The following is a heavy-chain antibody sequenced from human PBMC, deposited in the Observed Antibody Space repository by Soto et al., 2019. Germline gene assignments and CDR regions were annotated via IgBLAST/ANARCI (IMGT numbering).Heavy chain of an antibody. J-gene: IGHJ5*02. CDR1: GFTFSTYT. V-gene: IGHV3-30-3*01. CDR2: ISYDGSNK. D-gene: IGHD6-13*01. Sequence: GGSLRLSCAASGFTFSTYTMHWVRQAPGKGLEWVAVISYDGSNKYYAGSVKGRFTISRDNSKNTLYLQMNSLRAEDTAVYYCARSYSSSGNTFDPWGQEPLVTVS. CDR3: ARSYSSSGNTFDP.